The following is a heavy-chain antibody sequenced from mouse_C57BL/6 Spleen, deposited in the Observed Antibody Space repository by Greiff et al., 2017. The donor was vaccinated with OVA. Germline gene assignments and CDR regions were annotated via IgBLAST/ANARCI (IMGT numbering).Heavy chain of an antibody. Sequence: QVQLKEPGAELARPGASVKLSCKASGYTFTSYGISWVKQRTGQGLEWIGEIYPRSGNTYYNEKFKGKATLTADKSSSTAYMELRSLTSEDSAVYFCAGYYGFAYWGQGTLVTVSA. CDR3: AGYYGFAY. J-gene: IGHJ3*01. D-gene: IGHD2-3*01. CDR1: GYTFTSYG. CDR2: IYPRSGNT. V-gene: IGHV1-81*01.